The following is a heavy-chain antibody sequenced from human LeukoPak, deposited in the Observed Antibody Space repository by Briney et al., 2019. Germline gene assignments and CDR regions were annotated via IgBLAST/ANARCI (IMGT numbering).Heavy chain of an antibody. CDR1: GFTFSSYG. CDR2: ISGSGGST. D-gene: IGHD3-22*01. V-gene: IGHV3-23*01. J-gene: IGHJ4*02. Sequence: GGSLRLSCAASGFTFSSYGMSWVRQAPGKGLEWVSAISGSGGSTYYADSVKGRFTISRGNSKNTLYLQMNSLRAEDTAVYYCAKATRGGYYYVFDYWGQGTLVTVSS. CDR3: AKATRGGYYYVFDY.